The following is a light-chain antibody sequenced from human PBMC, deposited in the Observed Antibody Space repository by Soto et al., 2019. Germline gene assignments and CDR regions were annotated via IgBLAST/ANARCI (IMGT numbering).Light chain of an antibody. V-gene: IGKV1-39*01. CDR3: QQSYSTLPT. Sequence: DIQMNQSPSSLSASVGDRVTITCRASQSISSYLNWYQQKPGKAPKLLIYAASSLQSGVPSRFSGSGSGTDFTLTISSLQPEDFATYYCQQSYSTLPTFGGGTKVEIK. CDR2: AAS. J-gene: IGKJ4*01. CDR1: QSISSY.